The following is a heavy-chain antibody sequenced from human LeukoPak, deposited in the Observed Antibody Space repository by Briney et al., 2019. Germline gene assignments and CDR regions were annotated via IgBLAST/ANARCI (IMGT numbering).Heavy chain of an antibody. Sequence: GGSLRLSCAAFGFTFSSYGMHWVRQAPGKGLEWLAVMWLDGSNIYYADSVKGRFTISRDNSKDTLYPQMNSLRAEEPPWYYLATDYSSSWLRFFDYWGQGTLVTVSS. CDR1: GFTFSSYG. D-gene: IGHD6-6*01. CDR3: ATDYSSSWLRFFDY. CDR2: MWLDGSNI. V-gene: IGHV3-33*01. J-gene: IGHJ4*02.